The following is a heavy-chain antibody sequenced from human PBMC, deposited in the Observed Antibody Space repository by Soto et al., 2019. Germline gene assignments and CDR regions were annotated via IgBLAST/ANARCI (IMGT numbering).Heavy chain of an antibody. CDR3: ARSDLSSSFSYYYYGMDV. CDR2: IVVGSGNT. J-gene: IGHJ6*02. CDR1: GFTFTSSA. D-gene: IGHD6-13*01. V-gene: IGHV1-58*01. Sequence: ASVKVSCKASGFTFTSSAVQWVRQARGQRLEWIGWIVVGSGNTNYAQKFQERVTITRDMSTSTAYMELSSLRSEDTAVYYCARSDLSSSFSYYYYGMDVWGQGTTVTVSS.